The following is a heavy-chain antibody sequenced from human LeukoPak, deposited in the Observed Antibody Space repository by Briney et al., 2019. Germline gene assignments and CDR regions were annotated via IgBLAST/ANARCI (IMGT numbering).Heavy chain of an antibody. CDR1: GYRFTSYW. J-gene: IGHJ3*02. CDR3: ATGYGSGRGAFDI. D-gene: IGHD6-19*01. Sequence: GESLQISCVGSGYRFTSYWIGWVRQMPGKGLEYMVIIFPGDSDTRYSPSFQGQVTISADKSISTAYLQWSSLQASDTAMYYCATGYGSGRGAFDIWGQGTMVTVSS. V-gene: IGHV5-51*01. CDR2: IFPGDSDT.